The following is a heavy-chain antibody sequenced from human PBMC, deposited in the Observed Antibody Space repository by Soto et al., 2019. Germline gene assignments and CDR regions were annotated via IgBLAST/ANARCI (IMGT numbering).Heavy chain of an antibody. V-gene: IGHV4-61*05. CDR2: IY. J-gene: IGHJ4*02. CDR3: ARLEGLATISYYFDF. D-gene: IGHD3-9*01. Sequence: PSETLSLTCSVSGDSINSDKYYWGWIRQPPGKGLEWIGSIYYNPSPHTRVTISLDKSKSQFSLKLNSVTAADSAVYFCARLEGLATISYYFDFWGQGALVTVSS. CDR1: GDSINSDKYY.